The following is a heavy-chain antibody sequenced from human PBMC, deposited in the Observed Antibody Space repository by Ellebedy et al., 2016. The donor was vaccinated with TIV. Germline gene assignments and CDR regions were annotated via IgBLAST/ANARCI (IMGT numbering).Heavy chain of an antibody. D-gene: IGHD1-26*01. J-gene: IGHJ3*02. CDR3: AKNSGNYVKAFDI. CDR2: ISGSGGST. CDR1: GFSSISYS. Sequence: GESLKISXAASGFSSISYSISWFRQAPGKGLEWVSVISGSGGSTYYADSVKGRFTVSRDSSKNALYLQMNNLRAEDTAVYYCAKNSGNYVKAFDIWGQGTMVTVSS. V-gene: IGHV3-23*01.